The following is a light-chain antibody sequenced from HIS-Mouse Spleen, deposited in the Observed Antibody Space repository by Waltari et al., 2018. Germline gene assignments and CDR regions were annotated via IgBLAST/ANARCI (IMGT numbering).Light chain of an antibody. CDR2: DVS. J-gene: IGLJ3*02. CDR3: SSYTSSSTWV. Sequence: QSALTQPASVSGSPGQSITISCTGTSSDVGGYNYVSWYQQHPGKAPKLMIYDVSNRPSGVSNRFPGSNSGNTASLTISGLQAEEEADYYCSSYTSSSTWVFGGGTKLTVL. V-gene: IGLV2-14*03. CDR1: SSDVGGYNY.